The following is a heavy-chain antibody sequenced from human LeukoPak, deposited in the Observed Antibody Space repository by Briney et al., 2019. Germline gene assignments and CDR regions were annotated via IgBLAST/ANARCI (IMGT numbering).Heavy chain of an antibody. CDR1: GYTFTGYY. Sequence: ASVKVSCKASGYTFTGYYMHWVRQAPGQGLEWMGRINPNSGGTIYAQKFQGRVTMTRDTSISTAYMELSRLRSDDTAVYYRASRAARAYYMDVWGIGTTVTVSS. J-gene: IGHJ6*03. CDR2: INPNSGGT. V-gene: IGHV1-2*06. CDR3: ASRAARAYYMDV. D-gene: IGHD6-6*01.